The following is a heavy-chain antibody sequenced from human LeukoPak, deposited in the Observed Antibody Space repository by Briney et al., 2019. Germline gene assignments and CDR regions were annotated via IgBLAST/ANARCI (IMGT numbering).Heavy chain of an antibody. D-gene: IGHD3-10*01. CDR2: IYNSGTT. Sequence: GGSLRLSCAASGFSVSSNYMIWVRQAPGKGLEWVSVIYNSGTTKYADSVKGRFTIARDNAKNTLYLQMNSLRAEDTAVYYCARGGELWYSWGQGTLVTVSS. J-gene: IGHJ4*02. CDR1: GFSVSSNY. V-gene: IGHV3-53*01. CDR3: ARGGELWYS.